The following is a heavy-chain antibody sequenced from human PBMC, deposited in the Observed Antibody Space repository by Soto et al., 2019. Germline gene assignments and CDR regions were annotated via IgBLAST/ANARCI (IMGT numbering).Heavy chain of an antibody. V-gene: IGHV1-69*12. Sequence: QVQLVQSGAEVKKPGSSVKVSCKASGGTFSSYAISWVRQAPGQGLEWMGGIIPIFGTANYAQKFQGRVTITADESTSTAYMELSSLRSEDTAVYYCARLPDSISSTQRHFEPYYYYGMDVWGQGTTVTVSS. J-gene: IGHJ6*02. D-gene: IGHD6-6*01. CDR2: IIPIFGTA. CDR1: GGTFSSYA. CDR3: ARLPDSISSTQRHFEPYYYYGMDV.